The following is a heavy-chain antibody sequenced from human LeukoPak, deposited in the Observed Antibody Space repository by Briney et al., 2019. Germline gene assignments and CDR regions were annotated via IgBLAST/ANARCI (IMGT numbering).Heavy chain of an antibody. CDR2: ISASGRNR. CDR1: GFTFSNYA. CDR3: ANRQPLAVAGGVLGY. V-gene: IGHV3-23*01. D-gene: IGHD6-19*01. J-gene: IGHJ4*02. Sequence: PGGSLRLSCAASGFTFSNYAMTWVRQARGKGLELVSVISASGRNRDYADSVKGRFTISRDNSKNTLFLQMNSLRAEDTAVYYCANRQPLAVAGGVLGYWGQGTLVTVSS.